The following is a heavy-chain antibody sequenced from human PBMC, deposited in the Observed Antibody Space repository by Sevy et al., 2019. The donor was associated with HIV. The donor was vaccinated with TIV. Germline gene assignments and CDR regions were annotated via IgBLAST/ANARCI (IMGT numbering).Heavy chain of an antibody. CDR2: INGKGRST. Sequence: GGSLRLSCAASGFTFSGYAMNWVRQAPGKGLEWVSAINGKGRSTHYADSVEGRFTISRDNSKNTLYLEMNSLRAEDTAVYYSAKTINSGGGVVPAANYYYYGLDVWGQGTTVTVSS. D-gene: IGHD2-2*01. CDR3: AKTINSGGGVVPAANYYYYGLDV. J-gene: IGHJ6*02. V-gene: IGHV3-23*01. CDR1: GFTFSGYA.